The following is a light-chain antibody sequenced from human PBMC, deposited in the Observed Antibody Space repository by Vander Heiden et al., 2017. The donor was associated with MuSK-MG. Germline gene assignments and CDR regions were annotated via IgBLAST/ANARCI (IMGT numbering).Light chain of an antibody. V-gene: IGKV1-39*01. CDR3: QQRDSTPRT. CDR1: QSFSKF. J-gene: IGKJ1*01. Sequence: DIQMTQSPSSLSASVGDRITITCRTSQSFSKFLNWYQQKPGKAPKLLIYDASTLQSGVPSRFSGSGSGTDFTLTISRPQPEEFATYYCQQRDSTPRTFGQGTKVEIK. CDR2: DAS.